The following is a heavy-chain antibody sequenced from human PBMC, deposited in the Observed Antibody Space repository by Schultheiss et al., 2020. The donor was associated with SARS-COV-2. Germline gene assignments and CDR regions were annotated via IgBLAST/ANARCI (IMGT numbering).Heavy chain of an antibody. D-gene: IGHD3/OR15-3a*01. Sequence: GGSLRLSCAASGFTFSNYAMGWVRQSPGKGLEWVSTVSNDGVDTYQTDSVKGRFTISRDNPKNTLNLQMNSLRAEDSALYYCVKGLSGTGYLNAFDSWGQGTLVTVSS. CDR2: VSNDGVDT. CDR3: VKGLSGTGYLNAFDS. V-gene: IGHV3-23*01. CDR1: GFTFSNYA. J-gene: IGHJ5*01.